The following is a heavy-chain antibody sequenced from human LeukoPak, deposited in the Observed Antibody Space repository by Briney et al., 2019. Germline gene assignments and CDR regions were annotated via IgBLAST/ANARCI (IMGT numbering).Heavy chain of an antibody. V-gene: IGHV4-61*08. CDR3: ARVLQNYYHLDV. CDR2: IYDSGSA. J-gene: IGHJ6*03. CDR1: GGSISNGDYY. Sequence: PSQTLSFTCTVSGGSISNGDYYWSWIRQPPGKGLEWIGFIYDSGSANYRSSLESRVTMTLDTSKNQFSLKLNSVTAADTAVYYCARVLQNYYHLDVWGKGTTVTVSS. D-gene: IGHD3-3*01.